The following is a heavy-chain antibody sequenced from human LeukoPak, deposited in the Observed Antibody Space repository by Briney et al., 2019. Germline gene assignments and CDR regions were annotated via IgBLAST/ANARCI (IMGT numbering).Heavy chain of an antibody. CDR1: GGTFSSYA. CDR2: IIPIFGTA. D-gene: IGHD2-2*02. CDR3: ARDSGTREIVVVPAAILDY. V-gene: IGHV1-69*13. J-gene: IGHJ4*02. Sequence: ASVKVSCKASGGTFSSYAISWVRQAPGQGLEWMGGIIPIFGTANYAQKFQGRVTITADESTSTAYMELSSLRSGDTAVYYCARDSGTREIVVVPAAILDYWGQGTLVTVSS.